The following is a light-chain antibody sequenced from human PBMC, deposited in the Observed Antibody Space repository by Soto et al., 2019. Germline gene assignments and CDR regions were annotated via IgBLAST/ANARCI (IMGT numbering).Light chain of an antibody. CDR3: QQYENLPT. CDR2: DAS. J-gene: IGKJ5*01. Sequence: DIQMTQSPSSLSASVGDRVTITCQASQNINNYLNWYQQKPGRAPKLLIYDASNLEAGVPSRFRGSGSGKDFTFTISRLQHEDIATYYCQQYENLPTFGKGKRLEIK. CDR1: QNINNY. V-gene: IGKV1-33*01.